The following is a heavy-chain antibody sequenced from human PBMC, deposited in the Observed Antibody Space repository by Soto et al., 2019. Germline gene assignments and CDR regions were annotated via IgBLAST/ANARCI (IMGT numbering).Heavy chain of an antibody. V-gene: IGHV3-15*01. D-gene: IGHD4-17*01. CDR3: THDYGDYRYYFDY. Sequence: GGSLRLSCAASGFTFTYAWMSWVRQSPGKGPEWVGRIKSKTDGGTTDYAAPVKGRFTISRDDSKNTLYLQMNSLKIEDTAVYYCTHDYGDYRYYFDYWGPGILVTVSS. CDR2: IKSKTDGGTT. CDR1: GFTFTYAW. J-gene: IGHJ4*02.